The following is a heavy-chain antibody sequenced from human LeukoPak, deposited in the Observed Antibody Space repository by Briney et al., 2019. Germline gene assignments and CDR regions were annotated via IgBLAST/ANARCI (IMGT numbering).Heavy chain of an antibody. CDR2: IKTDGSIT. D-gene: IGHD5-24*01. Sequence: GGSLRLSCAASGFSFSVYWMHWVRQAPGKGPVWVSRIKTDGSITDYADFVKGRFTISRDNAKNSLYLQMNSLRAVDTAVYYCAKDDGWVQYANWGQGTLVTVSS. CDR3: AKDDGWVQYAN. CDR1: GFSFSVYW. J-gene: IGHJ4*02. V-gene: IGHV3-74*01.